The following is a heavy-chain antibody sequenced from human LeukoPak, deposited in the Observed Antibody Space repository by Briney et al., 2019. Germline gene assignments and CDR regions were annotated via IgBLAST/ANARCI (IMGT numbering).Heavy chain of an antibody. CDR1: GFTFSSYS. V-gene: IGHV3-48*02. J-gene: IGHJ4*02. CDR2: ISSSSSTI. Sequence: GGSLRLSCAASGFTFSSYSMNWVRQAPGKGLEWVSYISSSSSTIYYAESVKGRFTISRDNAKNSLYLQMNSLRDEDTAVYYCARTRTTVAPYFDYWGQGTLVTVSS. D-gene: IGHD4-23*01. CDR3: ARTRTTVAPYFDY.